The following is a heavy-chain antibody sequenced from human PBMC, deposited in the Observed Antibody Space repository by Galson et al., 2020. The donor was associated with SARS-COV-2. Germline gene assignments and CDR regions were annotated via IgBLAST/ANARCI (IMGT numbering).Heavy chain of an antibody. V-gene: IGHV3-30-3*01. D-gene: IGHD1-26*01. CDR3: ARGSSGSYYTHFDY. J-gene: IGHJ4*02. CDR1: GFTFSSYA. Sequence: GGSLRLSCAASGFTFSSYAMNWVRQAPGKGLEWVVVISYDGSNKYYADSVKGRFTISRDNSKNTLYLQMNSLRAEDTAVHYCARGSSGSYYTHFDYWGQGTLVTVSS. CDR2: ISYDGSNK.